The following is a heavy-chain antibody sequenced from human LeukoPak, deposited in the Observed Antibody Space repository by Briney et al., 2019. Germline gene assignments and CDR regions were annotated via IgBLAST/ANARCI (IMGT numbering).Heavy chain of an antibody. V-gene: IGHV5-51*01. CDR2: IYPGDSDT. Sequence: GESLKISCKGSGYSFTSYWIGWVRQMPGKGLEWMGIIYPGDSDTRYSPSLQGQVTISADKSISTAYLQWSSLKASDTAMYYCARLSYGDYVEYYYYMDVWGKGTTVTISS. CDR1: GYSFTSYW. J-gene: IGHJ6*03. CDR3: ARLSYGDYVEYYYYMDV. D-gene: IGHD4-17*01.